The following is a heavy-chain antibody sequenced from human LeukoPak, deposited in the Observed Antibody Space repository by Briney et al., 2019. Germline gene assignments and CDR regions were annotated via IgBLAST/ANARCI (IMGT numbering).Heavy chain of an antibody. Sequence: GGSLRLSCAASGFTFSRYNMNWVRQAPGKELEWISYISSSSRTIYYADSVKGRFTISGDNAKNSLYLQMNSLRAEDTAVYYCARERLSSPWGQGPLVTVPS. D-gene: IGHD2-2*01. CDR2: ISSSSRTI. CDR1: GFTFSRYN. CDR3: ARERLSSP. J-gene: IGHJ5*02. V-gene: IGHV3-48*04.